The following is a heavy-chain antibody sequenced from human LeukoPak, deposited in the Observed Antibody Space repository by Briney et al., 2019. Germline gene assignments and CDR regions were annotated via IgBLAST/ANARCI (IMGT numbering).Heavy chain of an antibody. J-gene: IGHJ3*02. D-gene: IGHD3-10*01. CDR1: GGSISSGGYS. Sequence: SETLSLTCAVSGGSISSGGYSWSWIRQPPGKGLEWIGYIYHSGSTYYNPSLKSRVTISVDRSKNQFSLKLSSVTAADTAVYYCAREGFMVRGVVHDAFDIWGQGTMVTVSS. V-gene: IGHV4-30-2*01. CDR3: AREGFMVRGVVHDAFDI. CDR2: IYHSGST.